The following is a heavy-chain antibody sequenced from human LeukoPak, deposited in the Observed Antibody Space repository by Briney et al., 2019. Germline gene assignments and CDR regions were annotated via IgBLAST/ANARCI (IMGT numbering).Heavy chain of an antibody. J-gene: IGHJ4*02. CDR2: ISGNGGNT. CDR3: VRDGDIVVVITFDY. CDR1: GFTFTNYA. Sequence: GGSLRLSCAASGFTFTNYAMSWVRQAPGKGLEWVSAISGNGGNTYYADSVEGRFTISRDNSKNTLYLQMDRLRVEDSAVYYCVRDGDIVVVITFDYWGQGTLVTVSS. V-gene: IGHV3-23*01. D-gene: IGHD3-22*01.